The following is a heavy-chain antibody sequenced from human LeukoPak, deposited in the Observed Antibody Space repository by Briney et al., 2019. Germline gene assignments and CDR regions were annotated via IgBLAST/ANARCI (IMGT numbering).Heavy chain of an antibody. J-gene: IGHJ4*02. CDR3: ARGQRGYSGYDLNY. CDR1: GGTFSSYA. CDR2: IIPIFGTA. D-gene: IGHD5-12*01. Sequence: SVKVSCKASGGTFSSYAISWVRQAPGQGLEWLGGIIPIFGTANYAQKFQGRVTITADESTSTACMELSSLRSEDTAVYYCARGQRGYSGYDLNYWGQGTLVTVSS. V-gene: IGHV1-69*13.